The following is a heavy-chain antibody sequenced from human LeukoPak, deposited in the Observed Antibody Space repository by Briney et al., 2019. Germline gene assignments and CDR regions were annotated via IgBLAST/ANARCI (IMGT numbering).Heavy chain of an antibody. D-gene: IGHD5-24*01. CDR1: GGSISGYY. CDR3: ARHVQNDGYPLDY. J-gene: IGHJ4*02. V-gene: IGHV4-59*08. CDR2: IHYSGST. Sequence: PSETLSLTCTVSGGSISGYYWSWIRQPPGKGLEWIAYIHYSGSTNYNPPLKSRLTISVDTSKNQLSLKLNSMTDADTAVYYCARHVQNDGYPLDYWGQGTLVSVSS.